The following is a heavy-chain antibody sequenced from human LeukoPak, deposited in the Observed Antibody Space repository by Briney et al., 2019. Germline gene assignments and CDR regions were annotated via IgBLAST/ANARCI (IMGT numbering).Heavy chain of an antibody. CDR3: ASGDYYDSSGSLGY. J-gene: IGHJ4*02. CDR1: GYSISSGYY. CDR2: IYHSGST. D-gene: IGHD3-22*01. Sequence: PSETLSLTCTVSGYSISSGYYWGWIRPPPGKGLEWIGSIYHSGSTYYNPSLKSRVTISVYTSKNQFSLKLSSVTAADTAVYYCASGDYYDSSGSLGYWGQGTLVTVSS. V-gene: IGHV4-38-2*02.